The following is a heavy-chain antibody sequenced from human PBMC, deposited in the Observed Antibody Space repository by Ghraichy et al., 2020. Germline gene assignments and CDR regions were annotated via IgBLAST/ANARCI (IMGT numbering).Heavy chain of an antibody. D-gene: IGHD3-16*01. CDR2: IKQDGSEK. J-gene: IGHJ6*02. CDR1: GFTFSSYW. V-gene: IGHV3-7*04. Sequence: LSLTCAASGFTFSSYWMSWVRQAPGKGLEWVANIKQDGSEKYYVDSVKGRFTISRDTAKNSLYLQMNSLRAEDTAVYYCARELRGLVDYYYYGMDVWGQGTTVTVSS. CDR3: ARELRGLVDYYYYGMDV.